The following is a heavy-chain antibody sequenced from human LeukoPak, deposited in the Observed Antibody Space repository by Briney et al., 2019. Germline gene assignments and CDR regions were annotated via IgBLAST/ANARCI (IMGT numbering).Heavy chain of an antibody. J-gene: IGHJ6*03. V-gene: IGHV3-21*01. CDR3: AREPVYYYYYMDV. Sequence: GGSLRLXCAASGFTFSSYSMNWVRQAPGKALEWVSSISSSSSYIYYADSVKGRFTISRDNAKNSLYLQMNSLRAEDTAVYYCAREPVYYYYYMDVWGKGTTVTVSS. CDR2: ISSSSSYI. CDR1: GFTFSSYS.